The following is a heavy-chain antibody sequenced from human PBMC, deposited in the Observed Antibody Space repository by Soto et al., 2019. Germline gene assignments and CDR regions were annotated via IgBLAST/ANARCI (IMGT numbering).Heavy chain of an antibody. J-gene: IGHJ4*02. CDR3: AKDNDLDRVGPFDY. Sequence: EVQLVESGGGSVQPGRSLRLSCAASGFSFDDYGMHWVRPGPGKCLEWVSGNSWNSGDIYYADSVKGRFTISRDNAKRSRYLQMTGLRTADTALYYSAKDNDLDRVGPFDYWGQGILVTVSS. CDR2: NSWNSGDI. D-gene: IGHD5-12*01. CDR1: GFSFDDYG. V-gene: IGHV3-9*01.